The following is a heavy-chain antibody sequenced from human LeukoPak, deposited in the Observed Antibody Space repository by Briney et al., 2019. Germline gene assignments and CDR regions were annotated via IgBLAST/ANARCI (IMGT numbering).Heavy chain of an antibody. CDR2: ISSSSSTI. CDR3: ARNSYYGSGSYSFDP. Sequence: GGSLRPSCSASGFTFSSYAMSWDRQAPGKGLEWVSGISSSSSTIYYADSVKGRFTISRDNAKNSLYLQMNSLRDEDTAVYYCARNSYYGSGSYSFDPWGQGTLVTVSS. V-gene: IGHV3-48*02. D-gene: IGHD3-10*01. CDR1: GFTFSSYA. J-gene: IGHJ5*02.